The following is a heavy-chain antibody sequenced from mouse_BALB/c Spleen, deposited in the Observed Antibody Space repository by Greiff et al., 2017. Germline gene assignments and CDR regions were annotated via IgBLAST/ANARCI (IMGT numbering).Heavy chain of an antibody. V-gene: IGHV5-17*02. Sequence: EVHLVESGGGLVQPGGSRKLSCAASGFTFSSFGMHWVRQAPEKGLEWVAYISSGSSTIYYADTVKGRFTISRDNPKNTLFLQMTSLRSEDTAMYYCARPSSYYGNYSYAMDYWGQGTSVTVSS. CDR3: ARPSSYYGNYSYAMDY. D-gene: IGHD2-1*01. CDR2: ISSGSSTI. CDR1: GFTFSSFG. J-gene: IGHJ4*01.